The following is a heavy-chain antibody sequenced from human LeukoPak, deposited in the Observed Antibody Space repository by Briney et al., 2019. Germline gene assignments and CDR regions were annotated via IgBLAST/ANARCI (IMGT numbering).Heavy chain of an antibody. CDR2: IRYDGSNK. Sequence: GGSLRLSCVASGFTFSSHGMHWVRQAPGKGLEWVAFIRYDGSNKYYADSVKGRFTISRDNSKNTLYLQMNSLRAEDTAVYYCAKDRHYYDSSGPRPDIWGQGTMVTVSS. J-gene: IGHJ3*02. CDR1: GFTFSSHG. V-gene: IGHV3-30*02. D-gene: IGHD3-22*01. CDR3: AKDRHYYDSSGPRPDI.